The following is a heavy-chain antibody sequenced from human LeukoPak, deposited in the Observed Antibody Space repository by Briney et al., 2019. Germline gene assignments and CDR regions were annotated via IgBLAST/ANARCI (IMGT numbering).Heavy chain of an antibody. Sequence: ASVKVSCKASGYTLISYGFSWVRQAPGQGLEWMGWTSAYNGNTNYAQKLQGRVTMTTDTSTSTAYMELRSLRSDDTAVYYCARSLSDYSRFDYWGRGTLVTVSS. CDR2: TSAYNGNT. CDR1: GYTLISYG. J-gene: IGHJ4*02. CDR3: ARSLSDYSRFDY. D-gene: IGHD4-11*01. V-gene: IGHV1-18*01.